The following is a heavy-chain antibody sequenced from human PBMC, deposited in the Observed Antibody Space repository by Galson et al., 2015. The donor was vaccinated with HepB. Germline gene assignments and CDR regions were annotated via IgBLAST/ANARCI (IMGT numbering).Heavy chain of an antibody. D-gene: IGHD2-21*02. CDR2: IDTFNGNT. J-gene: IGHJ4*02. CDR1: GYIFTSYR. V-gene: IGHV1-18*01. Sequence: SCKASGYIFTSYRVSWVRQAPGQGLEWMGWIDTFNGNTVYAQRFQGRVTTTADTSTSTVYMELRSLRSDDPAVYYCARDGTVVTAILMLYFDYWGQGTLVTVSS. CDR3: ARDGTVVTAILMLYFDY.